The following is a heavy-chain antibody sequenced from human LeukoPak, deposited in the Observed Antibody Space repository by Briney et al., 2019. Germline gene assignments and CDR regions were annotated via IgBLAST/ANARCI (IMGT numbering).Heavy chain of an antibody. CDR2: INHSGST. J-gene: IGHJ6*02. D-gene: IGHD4-17*01. V-gene: IGHV4-34*01. CDR1: GGSFSGYY. Sequence: SETLSLTCAVYGGSFSGYYWSWIRQPPGKGLEWIGEINHSGSTNYNPSLKSRVTISVDTSKNQFSLKLSSVTAADTAVYYCASHDPGEYYYYGMDVWGQGTTVTVSS. CDR3: ASHDPGEYYYYGMDV.